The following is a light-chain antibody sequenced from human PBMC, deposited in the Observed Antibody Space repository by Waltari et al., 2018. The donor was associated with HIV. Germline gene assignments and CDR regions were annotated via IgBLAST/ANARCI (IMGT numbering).Light chain of an antibody. CDR1: NTTIRRHY. CDR3: AAWDDSLSGVV. V-gene: IGLV1-47*01. Sequence: QSVLTQPPSASGTPGQRVTISCSGSNTTIRRHYVYWSQQLPGTTPKLLISTNNQRPSGVPDRFSGSKSGTSASLAISGLRSEDEADYYCAAWDDSLSGVVFGGGTKLTVL. J-gene: IGLJ2*01. CDR2: TNN.